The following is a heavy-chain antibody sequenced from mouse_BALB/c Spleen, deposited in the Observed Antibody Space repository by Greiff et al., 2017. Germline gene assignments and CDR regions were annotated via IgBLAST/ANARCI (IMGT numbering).Heavy chain of an antibody. CDR1: GFNIKDTY. D-gene: IGHD1-2*01. CDR3: ARGRHYYGYWFAY. Sequence: EVKLQQSGAELVKPGASVKLSCTASGFNIKDTYMHWVKQRPEQGLEWIGRIDPANGNTKYDPKFQGKATITADTSSNTAYLQLSSLTSEDTAVYYCARGRHYYGYWFAYWGQGTLVTVSA. V-gene: IGHV14-3*02. CDR2: IDPANGNT. J-gene: IGHJ3*01.